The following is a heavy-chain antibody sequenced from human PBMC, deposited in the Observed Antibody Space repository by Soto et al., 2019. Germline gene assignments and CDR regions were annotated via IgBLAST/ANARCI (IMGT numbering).Heavy chain of an antibody. V-gene: IGHV3-23*01. CDR3: AHPRGYGVFDAYDI. CDR1: GFTFSTYA. CDR2: ISAGGGST. D-gene: IGHD4-17*01. J-gene: IGHJ3*02. Sequence: PGGSLRLSCAASGFTFSTYAMSWVRQAPGKGLEWASAISAGGGSTYYADSVKGRFTISRDNFINTLYLQMNSLRTEDTAVYYCAHPRGYGVFDAYDIWGQGAMVPVSS.